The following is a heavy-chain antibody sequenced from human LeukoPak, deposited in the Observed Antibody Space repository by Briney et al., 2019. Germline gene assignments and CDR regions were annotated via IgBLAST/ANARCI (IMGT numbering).Heavy chain of an antibody. V-gene: IGHV1-2*02. Sequence: GASVKVSCKASGYTFTGYYMHWVRQAPGQGLEWMGWINPNSGGTNYAQKFQGRVTMTRDTSISTAYMELSRLRSDDTAVYYCARDRSNYVWGSYRYTGFDYWGQGTLVTVSS. CDR3: ARDRSNYVWGSYRYTGFDY. CDR2: INPNSGGT. D-gene: IGHD3-16*02. J-gene: IGHJ4*02. CDR1: GYTFTGYY.